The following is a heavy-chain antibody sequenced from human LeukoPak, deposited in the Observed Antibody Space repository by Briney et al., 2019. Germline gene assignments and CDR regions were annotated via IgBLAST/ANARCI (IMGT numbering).Heavy chain of an antibody. Sequence: GGSLRLSCATSGFTFNSYGMNWVRQAPGKGLGWVSSITSRSSYIYYADSVKGRFTISRDNAKNSLYLQMNSLRAEDTSVYYCARSLYSSSSTAFDIWGQGTMVTVSS. CDR1: GFTFNSYG. CDR3: ARSLYSSSSTAFDI. D-gene: IGHD6-6*01. J-gene: IGHJ3*02. V-gene: IGHV3-21*01. CDR2: ITSRSSYI.